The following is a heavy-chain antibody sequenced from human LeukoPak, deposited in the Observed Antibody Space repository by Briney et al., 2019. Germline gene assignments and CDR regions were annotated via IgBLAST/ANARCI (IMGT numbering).Heavy chain of an antibody. CDR3: ARSKIAVAAFDY. CDR2: IDWDDDE. J-gene: IGHJ4*02. V-gene: IGHV2-70*01. CDR1: GFSLSTSGMC. Sequence: SGPALVKPTQTLTLTCTFSGFSLSTSGMCVGWIRQPPGKALEWLALIDWDDDEYYSTSLKTRLTISKDTSKTPVVLTMTNMDPVDTATYYCARSKIAVAAFDYWGQGTLVTVSS. D-gene: IGHD6-19*01.